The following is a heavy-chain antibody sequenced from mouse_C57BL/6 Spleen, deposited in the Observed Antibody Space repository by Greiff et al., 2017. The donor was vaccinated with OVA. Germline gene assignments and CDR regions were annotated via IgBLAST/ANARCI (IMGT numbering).Heavy chain of an antibody. V-gene: IGHV3-6*01. D-gene: IGHD1-1*01. Sequence: EVKLMESGPGLVKPSQSLSLTCSVTGYSITSGYYWNWIRQFPGNKLEWMGYISYGGSNNYNPSLKNRISITRDTSKNQCFLKLNSVTTEDTATYYCARVTYYGSSGGYFDYWGQGTTLTVSS. J-gene: IGHJ2*01. CDR1: GYSITSGYY. CDR3: ARVTYYGSSGGYFDY. CDR2: ISYGGSN.